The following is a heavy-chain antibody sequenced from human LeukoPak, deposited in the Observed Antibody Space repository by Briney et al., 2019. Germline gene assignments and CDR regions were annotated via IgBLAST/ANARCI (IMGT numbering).Heavy chain of an antibody. CDR3: AKGGYCSGGSCYAVGPTDLYFDY. J-gene: IGHJ4*02. V-gene: IGHV3-23*01. Sequence: HPGGSLRLSCAASGLTFSSYAMSWVRQAPGKGLEWVSAISGSGGSTYYADSVKGRFTISRDNSKNTLYLQMNSLRAEDTAVYYCAKGGYCSGGSCYAVGPTDLYFDYWGQGTLVTVSS. D-gene: IGHD2-15*01. CDR2: ISGSGGST. CDR1: GLTFSSYA.